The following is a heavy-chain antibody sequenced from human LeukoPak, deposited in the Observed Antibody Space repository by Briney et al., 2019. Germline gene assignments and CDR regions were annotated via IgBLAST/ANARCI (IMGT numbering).Heavy chain of an antibody. CDR1: GLSFSSFA. D-gene: IGHD6-13*01. J-gene: IGHJ4*02. Sequence: GGSLRLSCAASGLSFSSFAMNWVRQAPGKGLEWVSGISTSGGSTYYADSVKGRFTISRDNSKNILFLHMNSLRAEDTAEYFCARGAARGYYFYYWGQGTLVTASS. V-gene: IGHV3-23*01. CDR2: ISTSGGST. CDR3: ARGAARGYYFYY.